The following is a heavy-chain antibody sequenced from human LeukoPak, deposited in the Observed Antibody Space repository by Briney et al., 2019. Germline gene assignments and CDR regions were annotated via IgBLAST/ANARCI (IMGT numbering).Heavy chain of an antibody. CDR3: ARDYSSGWHGGHYFDY. J-gene: IGHJ4*02. D-gene: IGHD6-19*01. CDR2: INAGNGNT. CDR1: GYTFTSYA. Sequence: GASVKVSCKASGYTFTSYAMHWVRQAPGQRLEWMGWINAGNGNTKYSQEFQGRVTITRDTSASTAYMELSSLRSEDMAVYYCARDYSSGWHGGHYFDYWGQGTLVTVSS. V-gene: IGHV1-3*03.